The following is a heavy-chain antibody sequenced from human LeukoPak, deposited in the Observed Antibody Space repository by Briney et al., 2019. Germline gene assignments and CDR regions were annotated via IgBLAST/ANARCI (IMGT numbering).Heavy chain of an antibody. CDR3: ARETHEYSSSSPFDY. D-gene: IGHD6-6*01. Sequence: SSQTLSLTCTVSGGSISSGSYYWSWIRQPAGKGLEWIGRIYTSGSTNYNPSLKSRVTISVDTSKNQFSLKLSSVTAADTAVYYCARETHEYSSSSPFDYWGQGTLVTVSS. J-gene: IGHJ4*02. V-gene: IGHV4-61*02. CDR1: GGSISSGSYY. CDR2: IYTSGST.